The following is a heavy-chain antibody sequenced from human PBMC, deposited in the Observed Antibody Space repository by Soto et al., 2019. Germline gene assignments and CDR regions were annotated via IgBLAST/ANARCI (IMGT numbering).Heavy chain of an antibody. D-gene: IGHD3-3*01. V-gene: IGHV1-69*06. J-gene: IGHJ5*02. CDR3: ASSRDYDFWSGPSSANWFDP. Sequence: AVKESCKASRGTFSSYAISWVRQAPGQGLEWMGGIIPIFGTANYAQKFQGRVTITADKSTSTAYMELSSLRSEDTAVYYCASSRDYDFWSGPSSANWFDPWGQGTLVTVSS. CDR2: IIPIFGTA. CDR1: RGTFSSYA.